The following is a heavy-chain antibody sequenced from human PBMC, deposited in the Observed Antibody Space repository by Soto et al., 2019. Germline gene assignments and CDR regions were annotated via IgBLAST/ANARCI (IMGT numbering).Heavy chain of an antibody. J-gene: IGHJ4*02. CDR1: GFTVDDYA. CDR2: ISSNSDTI. Sequence: GGSLRLSCAASGFTVDDYAMHWVRQAPGKGLEWVSGISSNSDTIDYADSVKGRFTISRDNAKNSLFLQMNSLRPEDTAFYYCAKDMKWGGMTTIHYFDSWGQGTLVTVSS. D-gene: IGHD4-17*01. V-gene: IGHV3-9*01. CDR3: AKDMKWGGMTTIHYFDS.